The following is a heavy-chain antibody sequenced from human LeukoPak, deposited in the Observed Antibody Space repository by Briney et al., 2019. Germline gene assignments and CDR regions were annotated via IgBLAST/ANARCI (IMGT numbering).Heavy chain of an antibody. CDR2: INHSGST. CDR1: GGSFSGYY. Sequence: KPSETLSLTCAVYGGSFSGYYWSWIRQPPGKGLEWIGEINHSGSTNYNPSLKSRVTISVDTPKNQSSLKLSSVTAADTAVYYCARDKGHDYVWGSYRYTSHFDYWGQGTLVAVSS. D-gene: IGHD3-16*02. J-gene: IGHJ4*02. V-gene: IGHV4-34*01. CDR3: ARDKGHDYVWGSYRYTSHFDY.